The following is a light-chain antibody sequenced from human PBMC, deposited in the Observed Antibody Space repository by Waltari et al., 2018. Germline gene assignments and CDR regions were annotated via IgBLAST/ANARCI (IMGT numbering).Light chain of an antibody. J-gene: IGKJ1*01. CDR2: TVS. CDR1: QDISNW. V-gene: IGKV1-12*01. Sequence: DIQMTQSPSSVSASVGDRVTITCRASQDISNWLAWYQQKSGKAPKLLIHTVSTLQIGVPPRFSCSGSGTDFTLTISSLQPEDFATYFCQQASGLPWTFGQGTKVEIK. CDR3: QQASGLPWT.